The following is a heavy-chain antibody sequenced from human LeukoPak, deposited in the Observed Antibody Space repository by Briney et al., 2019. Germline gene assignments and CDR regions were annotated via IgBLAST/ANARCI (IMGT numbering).Heavy chain of an antibody. CDR2: IIPIFGTA. D-gene: IGHD3-9*01. Sequence: EASVNVSCTASGGTFSSYAISWVRQAPGQGLEWMGWIIPIFGTANYAQKFQGRVTITTDESTSTAYMELSSLRSEDTAVYYCARGLGDYNTDWFPVSGYWGQGTPVTVSS. V-gene: IGHV1-69*05. J-gene: IGHJ4*02. CDR1: GGTFSSYA. CDR3: ARGLGDYNTDWFPVSGY.